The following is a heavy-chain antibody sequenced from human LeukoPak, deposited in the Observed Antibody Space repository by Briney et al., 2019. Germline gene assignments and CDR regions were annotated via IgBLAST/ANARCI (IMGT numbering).Heavy chain of an antibody. D-gene: IGHD3-22*01. J-gene: IGHJ4*02. CDR1: GFTFSSYS. CDR2: ISSSSSYI. Sequence: GGSLRLSCAASGFTFSSYSMNWARQAPGKGLEWVSSISSSSSYIYYADSVKGRFTISRDNAKNSLYLQMNSLRAEDTAVYYCARGNYDSSGYYYTPFDYWGQGTLVTVSS. CDR3: ARGNYDSSGYYYTPFDY. V-gene: IGHV3-21*01.